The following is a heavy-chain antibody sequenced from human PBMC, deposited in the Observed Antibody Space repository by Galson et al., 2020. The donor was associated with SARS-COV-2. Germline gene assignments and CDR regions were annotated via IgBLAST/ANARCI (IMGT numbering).Heavy chain of an antibody. J-gene: IGHJ4*02. CDR1: GFTFSSYG. D-gene: IGHD6-19*01. V-gene: IGHV3-30*18. CDR2: ISYDGSNK. Sequence: AGSLRLSCAASGFTFSSYGMHWVRQAPGKGLEWVAVISYDGSNKYYADSVKGRFTISRDNSKNTLYLQMNSLRAAVTAVYYCAKDSGWNSGWLGLGYWGQGTLFTVAS. CDR3: AKDSGWNSGWLGLGY.